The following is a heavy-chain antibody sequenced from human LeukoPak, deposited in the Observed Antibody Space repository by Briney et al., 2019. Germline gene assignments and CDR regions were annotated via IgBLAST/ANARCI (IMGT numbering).Heavy chain of an antibody. CDR3: ARDGTSMDIVAMIGGYYDYVWGSYRFDY. Sequence: GGSLRLSCAASGFTFSSYNMNWVRQAPGKGLEWVSSISSSSSYIYSADSVKGRFTISRHNAKNSLYLQMNSLRAEDTAVYYCARDGTSMDIVAMIGGYYDYVWGSYRFDYWGQGTLVTVSS. J-gene: IGHJ4*02. CDR1: GFTFSSYN. CDR2: ISSSSSYI. D-gene: IGHD3-16*02. V-gene: IGHV3-21*01.